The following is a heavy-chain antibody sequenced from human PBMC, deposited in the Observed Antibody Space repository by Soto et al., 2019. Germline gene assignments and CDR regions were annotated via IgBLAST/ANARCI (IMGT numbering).Heavy chain of an antibody. D-gene: IGHD3-3*01. J-gene: IGHJ5*02. CDR3: ARVYYDFWSGYCWFDP. V-gene: IGHV1-18*01. CDR1: GYTFTSYC. CDR2: ISAYNGNT. Sequence: ASVKVSCKASGYTFTSYCISWVRQAPGQGLEWMGWISAYNGNTNYAQKLQGRVTMTTDTSTSTAYMELRSLRSDDTAVYYCARVYYDFWSGYCWFDPWGQGTLVTVSS.